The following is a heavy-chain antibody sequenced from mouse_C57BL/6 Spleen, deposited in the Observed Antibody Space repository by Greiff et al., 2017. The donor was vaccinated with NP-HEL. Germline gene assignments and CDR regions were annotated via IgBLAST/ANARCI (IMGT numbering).Heavy chain of an antibody. Sequence: QVQLQQPGSELVKPGASVKLSCKASGYTFTSYWMHWVKQRPGQGLEWIGMIHPTSGSTNYNEKFKSKATLTVDKSSSTAYMQLSSLTSEDSAVYYCARKETTVVATGYFDDWGQGTTLTVSS. CDR3: ARKETTVVATGYFDD. CDR2: IHPTSGST. J-gene: IGHJ2*01. V-gene: IGHV1-64*01. D-gene: IGHD1-1*01. CDR1: GYTFTSYW.